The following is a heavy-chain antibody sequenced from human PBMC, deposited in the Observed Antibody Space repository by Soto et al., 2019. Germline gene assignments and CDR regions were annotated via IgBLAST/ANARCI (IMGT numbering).Heavy chain of an antibody. CDR1: GYTFTSNY. CDR2: VYHRDGST. D-gene: IGHD1-26*01. V-gene: IGHV1-46*01. CDR3: ARDASGFYH. Sequence: QVQLVQSGAEVKKPGASVKLSCKASGYTFTSNYMHWVRQAPGQGLEWMGIVYHRDGSTSYAQKFQDRVTMTSDTSTTTVYLELSSRRPDNTAVYYRARDASGFYHWGQGTLVTVSS. J-gene: IGHJ4*02.